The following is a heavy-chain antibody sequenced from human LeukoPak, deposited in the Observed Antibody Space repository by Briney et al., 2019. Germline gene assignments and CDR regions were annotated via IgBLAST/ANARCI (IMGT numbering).Heavy chain of an antibody. CDR2: ISISGSTI. CDR1: GFTFSSYE. D-gene: IGHD6-13*01. V-gene: IGHV3-48*03. J-gene: IGHJ4*02. CDR3: ATSYSG. Sequence: GGSLRLSCTASGFTFSSYEMNWVRQAPGKGLEWVSYISISGSTIYYADSVRGRFTISRDNAKNSLYLQMNSLRAEDAAVYYCATSYSGWGQGALVTVSS.